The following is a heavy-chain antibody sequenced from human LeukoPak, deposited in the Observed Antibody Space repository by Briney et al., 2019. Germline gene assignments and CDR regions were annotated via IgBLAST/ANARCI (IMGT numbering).Heavy chain of an antibody. CDR2: FDPEDGET. J-gene: IGHJ4*02. D-gene: IGHD3-9*01. CDR1: GYTLTESS. V-gene: IGHV1-24*01. Sequence: ASVKVSSKVSGYTLTESSMHWVRQAPGKGLEWMGSFDPEDGETIYAQKFQGRVTMTEDTSTDTAYMELNSLRSEDTAVYYCATRERYFDWFPPHYWGQGTLVTVSS. CDR3: ATRERYFDWFPPHY.